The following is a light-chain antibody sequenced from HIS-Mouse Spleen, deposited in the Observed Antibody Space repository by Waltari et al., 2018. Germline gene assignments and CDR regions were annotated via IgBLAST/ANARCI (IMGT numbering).Light chain of an antibody. Sequence: SYELPHPPSVSVSPGQTATTTSPGDAWPKKYYYWYQQKSGQAPVLVIYEDSKRPSGIPERFSGSSSGTMATLTISGAQVEDEADYYCYSTDSSGNHRVFGGGTKLTVL. CDR3: YSTDSSGNHRV. CDR1: AWPKKY. V-gene: IGLV3-10*01. CDR2: EDS. J-gene: IGLJ2*01.